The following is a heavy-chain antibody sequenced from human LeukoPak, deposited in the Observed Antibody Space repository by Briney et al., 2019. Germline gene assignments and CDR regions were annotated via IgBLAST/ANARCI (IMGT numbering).Heavy chain of an antibody. V-gene: IGHV3-33*01. CDR2: IWYDGSNK. CDR1: GFTFSTYG. D-gene: IGHD2-2*01. Sequence: GRSLRLSCAASGFTFSTYGMHWVRQAPAKGLEWVALIWYDGSNKYYADSVKDRFTISRDNYKNTLYLQMNSLRAEDTAVYYCARGQGCTSTDCYSLFFHYWGQGTLVTVSS. CDR3: ARGQGCTSTDCYSLFFHY. J-gene: IGHJ4*02.